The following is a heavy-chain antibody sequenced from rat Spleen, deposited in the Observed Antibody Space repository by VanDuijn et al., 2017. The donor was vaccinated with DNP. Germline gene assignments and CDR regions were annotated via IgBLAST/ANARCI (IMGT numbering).Heavy chain of an antibody. Sequence: QVQLKESGPGLVQPSQTLSLTCTVSGFSLTTYGVNWVRQPPGRGLEWIAAISGDGGASYNSTLKPRLSISRDTSKSQVFLKMNSLRTEDTARYFCARGGEYWGQGVMVTVSS. J-gene: IGHJ2*01. CDR2: ISGDGGA. V-gene: IGHV2S12*01. D-gene: IGHD1-11*01. CDR3: ARGGEY. CDR1: GFSLTTYG.